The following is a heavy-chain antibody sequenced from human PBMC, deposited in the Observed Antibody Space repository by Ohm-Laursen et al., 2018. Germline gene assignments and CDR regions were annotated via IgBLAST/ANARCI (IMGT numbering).Heavy chain of an antibody. CDR3: ARNTVTIFGVDTYYYSGMDV. Sequence: SDTLSLTCTVSGGSITSSSYYWGWIRQPPGKGLEWIGSIFYTGSTYNNPSLKSRVTISVDTSKHHFSLTLSSVTAADTAVYYCARNTVTIFGVDTYYYSGMDVWGQGTTVTVSS. V-gene: IGHV4-39*02. D-gene: IGHD3-3*01. J-gene: IGHJ6*02. CDR1: GGSITSSSYY. CDR2: IFYTGST.